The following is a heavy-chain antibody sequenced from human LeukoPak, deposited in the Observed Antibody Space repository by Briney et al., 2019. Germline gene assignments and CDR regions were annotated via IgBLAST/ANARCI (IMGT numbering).Heavy chain of an antibody. Sequence: GGSLRLSCAASGFTLSSYGMNWVRQAPGKGLEWVSYISSASSTIYYADSVKGRFTISRDNAKNSLYLQMNSLRAEDTAVYYCARDSVLRYFDWFGRGYYGMDVWGQGTTVTVSS. CDR2: ISSASSTI. CDR1: GFTLSSYG. V-gene: IGHV3-48*04. D-gene: IGHD3-9*01. CDR3: ARDSVLRYFDWFGRGYYGMDV. J-gene: IGHJ6*02.